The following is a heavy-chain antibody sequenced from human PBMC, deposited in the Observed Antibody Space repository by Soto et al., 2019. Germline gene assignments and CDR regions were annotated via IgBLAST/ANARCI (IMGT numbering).Heavy chain of an antibody. V-gene: IGHV3-9*01. CDR3: AKDSGDCSSTSCQNDAFDI. CDR1: GFTFDDYA. J-gene: IGHJ3*02. D-gene: IGHD2-2*01. CDR2: ISWNSGSI. Sequence: GGSLRLSCAASGFTFDDYAMHWVRQAPGKGLEWVSGISWNSGSIGYADSVKGRFTISRDNAKNSLYLQMNSLRAEDTALYYCAKDSGDCSSTSCQNDAFDIPGQGTMVTVSS.